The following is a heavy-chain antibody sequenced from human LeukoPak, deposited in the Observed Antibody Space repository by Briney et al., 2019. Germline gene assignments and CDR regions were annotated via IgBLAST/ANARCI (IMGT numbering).Heavy chain of an antibody. CDR3: ARDGPARGYSN. CDR2: ISSSSNTK. J-gene: IGHJ1*01. V-gene: IGHV3-48*04. Sequence: GGSLRLSCAASGFTFGTYSMNWVRQAPGKGLEWVSYISSSSNTKYYADSVKGRFTISRDNAKNSLYLQMNSLRAEDTAVYYCARDGPARGYSNWGQGTLVTVSS. CDR1: GFTFGTYS. D-gene: IGHD6-6*01.